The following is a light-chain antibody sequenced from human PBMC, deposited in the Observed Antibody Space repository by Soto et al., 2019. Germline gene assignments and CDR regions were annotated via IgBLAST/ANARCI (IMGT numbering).Light chain of an antibody. CDR1: SSDVGGYNY. Sequence: QSVLTQPRSVSGSPGQSVTISSTGTSSDVGGYNYVSWYQQHPGKAPKLMIYDVSKWPSGVPDRFSGSKSGNTASLTISGLQAEDEADYYCCSYAGNSLWVFGGGTKLTVL. CDR2: DVS. CDR3: CSYAGNSLWV. J-gene: IGLJ3*02. V-gene: IGLV2-11*01.